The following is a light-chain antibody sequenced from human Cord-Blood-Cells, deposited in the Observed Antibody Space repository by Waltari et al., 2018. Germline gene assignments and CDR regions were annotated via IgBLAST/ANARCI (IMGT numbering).Light chain of an antibody. CDR1: SRDVGSYNL. CDR2: EGS. Sequence: QSALTQPAPVSGSPGQSITISRTGTSRDVGSYNLVSWYQQHPGKAPKLMIYEGSKRPSGVSNRFSGSKSGNTASLTISGLQAEDEADYYCCSYAGSSTFVVFGGGTKLTVL. CDR3: CSYAGSSTFVV. J-gene: IGLJ2*01. V-gene: IGLV2-23*03.